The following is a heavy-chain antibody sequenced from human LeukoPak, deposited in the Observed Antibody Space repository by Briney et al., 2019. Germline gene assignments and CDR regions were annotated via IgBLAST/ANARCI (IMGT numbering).Heavy chain of an antibody. J-gene: IGHJ4*02. V-gene: IGHV1-2*02. D-gene: IGHD1-26*01. Sequence: SVKVSCKASGYTFTGYYMHWVRQAPGQGLEWMGWINPNSGGTNYAQKFQGRVTVTRNTSISTAYMELSGLRSDDTAVYYCARGPMYSASYNYWGQGTLVTVSS. CDR2: INPNSGGT. CDR1: GYTFTGYY. CDR3: ARGPMYSASYNY.